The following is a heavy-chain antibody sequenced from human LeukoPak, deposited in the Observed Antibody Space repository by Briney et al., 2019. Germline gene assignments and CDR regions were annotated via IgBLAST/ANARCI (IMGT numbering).Heavy chain of an antibody. Sequence: PSETLSLTCAVYGGSFSGYYCSWIRQPPGKGLEWIGEINHSGSTNCHPSLKSRVTISVDTSKNQFSLKLSSVTTADTSVYYCARGSGLGSYFNGPWGQGTLVTVSS. CDR1: GGSFSGYY. CDR3: ARGSGLGSYFNGP. V-gene: IGHV4-34*01. CDR2: INHSGST. D-gene: IGHD3-10*01. J-gene: IGHJ5*02.